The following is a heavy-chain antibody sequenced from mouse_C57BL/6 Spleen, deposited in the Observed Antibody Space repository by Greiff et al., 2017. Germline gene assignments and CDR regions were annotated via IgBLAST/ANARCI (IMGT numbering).Heavy chain of an antibody. D-gene: IGHD2-1*01. V-gene: IGHV1-39*01. CDR1: GYSFTDYN. J-gene: IGHJ4*01. CDR3: ARILGGNYLYYAMDY. Sequence: VQLQQSGPELVKPGASVKISCKASGYSFTDYNMNWVKQSNGKSLEWIGVINPNYGTTSYNQKFKGKATLTVAQSSSTAYMQLNSLTSEDSAVYYCARILGGNYLYYAMDYWGQGTSVTVSS. CDR2: INPNYGTT.